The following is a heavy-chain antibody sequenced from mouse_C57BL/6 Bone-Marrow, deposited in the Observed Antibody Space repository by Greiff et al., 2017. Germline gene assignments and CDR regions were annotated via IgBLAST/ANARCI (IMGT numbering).Heavy chain of an antibody. Sequence: QVQLQQSGAELVRPGPSVKVSCKASGYAFTNSLIEWVKQRPGQGLAWIGVINPGSGGTTYNEKFKGKATLTADKSYSTAYMQLSSLTSEDSAVYFCARCPWFAYWGQGTLVTVSA. V-gene: IGHV1-54*01. CDR1: GYAFTNSL. CDR3: ARCPWFAY. J-gene: IGHJ3*01. CDR2: INPGSGGT.